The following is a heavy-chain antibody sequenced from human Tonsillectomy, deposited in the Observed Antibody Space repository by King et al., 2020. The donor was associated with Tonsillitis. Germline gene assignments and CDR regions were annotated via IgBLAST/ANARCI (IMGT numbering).Heavy chain of an antibody. CDR1: GFTFCRYW. Sequence: VQLVESGGGLVQPGGSLRLSCAVSGFTFCRYWMSWVRQAPGKGLEWVANIKEDGRDKHYVDSVKGRFTISRDNAKNSLFLQMNSLRAEDTAVYYCATEGGRSGSGYWGQGTLVTVSS. V-gene: IGHV3-7*01. D-gene: IGHD3-10*01. J-gene: IGHJ4*02. CDR2: IKEDGRDK. CDR3: ATEGGRSGSGY.